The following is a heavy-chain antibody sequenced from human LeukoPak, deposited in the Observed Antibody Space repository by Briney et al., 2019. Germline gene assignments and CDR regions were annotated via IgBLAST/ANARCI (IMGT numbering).Heavy chain of an antibody. Sequence: SSETLFLTCTVSGGSISSYYWSWIRQPPGKGLEWSGYIYYRRSTNYKRSLKSRVTISVDTRKNQFSLKLGSLTAPDTGGYYLGRRHTQYTMVRGVTPHYFDYWGQGTLVTVSS. CDR3: GRRHTQYTMVRGVTPHYFDY. CDR1: GGSISSYY. J-gene: IGHJ4*02. V-gene: IGHV4-59*12. CDR2: IYYRRST. D-gene: IGHD3-10*01.